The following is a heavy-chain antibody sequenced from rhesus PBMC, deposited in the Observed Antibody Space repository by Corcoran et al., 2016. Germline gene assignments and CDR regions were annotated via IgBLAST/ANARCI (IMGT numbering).Heavy chain of an antibody. V-gene: IGHV4-80*01. J-gene: IGHJ4*01. D-gene: IGHD5-30*01. Sequence: QVQLQESGPGLVKPSETLVLTCTVSGASVNYYWWSWVRQSPGRGLGWIGELFGNSAATYSSPSLKSRATVSKDPVKNQFSLTRTFVPAADTAVYYCVRNSGYVGFAYDYWGQGLLVTVSS. CDR3: VRNSGYVGFAYDY. CDR1: GASVNYYW. CDR2: LFGNSAAT.